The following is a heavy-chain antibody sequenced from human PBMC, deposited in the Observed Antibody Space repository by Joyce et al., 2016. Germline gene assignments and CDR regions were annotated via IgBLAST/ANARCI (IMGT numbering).Heavy chain of an antibody. V-gene: IGHV3-9*01. Sequence: VQLVESGGGLVEPGRSLRLSCAACGFTFDDYTMQWFRQAPGKALGWVSGVTWNSGTRGYADSVKGRFTISNNNAKKYEHLQMNSLRVEDTALYYCAKALRRRDALDIWGQGTMVTVSS. D-gene: IGHD6-25*01. CDR1: GFTFDDYT. CDR3: AKALRRRDALDI. CDR2: VTWNSGTR. J-gene: IGHJ3*02.